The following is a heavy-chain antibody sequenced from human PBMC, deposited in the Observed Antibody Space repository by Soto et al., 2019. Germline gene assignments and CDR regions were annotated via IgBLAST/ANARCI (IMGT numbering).Heavy chain of an antibody. CDR1: GYTFTSYY. J-gene: IGHJ3*02. CDR3: ARSSTSRLRNRAFDI. D-gene: IGHD5-12*01. CDR2: MNPNSGNT. Sequence: ASVKVSCKASGYTFTSYYINWVRQATGQGLEWMGWMNPNSGNTGYAQKFQGRVTMTRNTSISTAYMELSSLRSEDTAVYYCARSSTSRLRNRAFDIWGQGTMVTVSS. V-gene: IGHV1-8*01.